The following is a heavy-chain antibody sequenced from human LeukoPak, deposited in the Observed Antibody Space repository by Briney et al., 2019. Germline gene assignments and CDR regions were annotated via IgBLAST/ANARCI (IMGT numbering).Heavy chain of an antibody. V-gene: IGHV4-59*01. D-gene: IGHD2-2*01. CDR2: IYYSGST. CDR1: GGSISSYY. CDR3: AREGYCSSTSCYWLNAFDI. Sequence: TSETLSLTCTVSGGSISSYYWSWIRQPPGKGLEWIGYIYYSGSTNYNPSLKSRVTISVDTSKNQFSLKLSSVTAAGTAVYYCAREGYCSSTSCYWLNAFDIWGQGTMVTVSS. J-gene: IGHJ3*02.